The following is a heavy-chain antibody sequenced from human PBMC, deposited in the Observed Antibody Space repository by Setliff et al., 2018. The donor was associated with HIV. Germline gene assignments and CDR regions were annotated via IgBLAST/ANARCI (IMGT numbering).Heavy chain of an antibody. CDR3: ARGGMEYYDSSGYYY. CDR1: GYSFTSYG. V-gene: IGHV1-18*01. Sequence: GASVKVSCKASGYSFTSYGVSWVRQAPGQGLEWMGWISAYNVNTNYAQKLQGRVTITADKSTSTAYMELSSLRSEDTAVYYCARGGMEYYDSSGYYYWGQGTLVTVSS. J-gene: IGHJ4*02. CDR2: ISAYNVNT. D-gene: IGHD3-22*01.